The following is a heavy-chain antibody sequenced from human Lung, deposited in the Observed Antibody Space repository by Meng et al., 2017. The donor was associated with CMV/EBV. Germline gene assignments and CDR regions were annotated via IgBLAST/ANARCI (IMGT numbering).Heavy chain of an antibody. V-gene: IGHV1-2*02. CDR2: INPNTGGT. CDR3: ARGTGGGGDALDI. D-gene: IGHD1-1*01. Sequence: SXXVSXKASGYRFTAYYLHWVRQAPGQGLEWMGWINPNTGGTNYPQKFQGRVTMTRDTSISTAYMELSRLTSDDRAVYYCARGTGGGGDALDIWGQGTLVTVSS. CDR1: GYRFTAYY. J-gene: IGHJ3*02.